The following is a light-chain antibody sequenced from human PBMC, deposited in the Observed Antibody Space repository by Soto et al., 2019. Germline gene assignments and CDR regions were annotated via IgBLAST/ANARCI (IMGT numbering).Light chain of an antibody. J-gene: IGLJ3*02. CDR2: ENN. Sequence: NFMLTQPHSVSESPGRTVTISCTRSSGSIASNYVQWYQQRPGSSPTTVIYENNQRPSGVPDRFSCSIDSSSNSASLTISGLKTEDEADYYCQSYDNSNWVFSGGTKLTVL. CDR1: SGSIASNY. V-gene: IGLV6-57*01. CDR3: QSYDNSNWV.